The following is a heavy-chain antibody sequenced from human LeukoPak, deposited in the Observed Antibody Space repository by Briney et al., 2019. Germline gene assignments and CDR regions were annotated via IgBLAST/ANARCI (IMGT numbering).Heavy chain of an antibody. D-gene: IGHD6-13*01. J-gene: IGHJ4*02. CDR1: GDSVSSNSAA. V-gene: IGHV6-1*01. CDR2: IYYRSKWYN. CDR3: ARGVFGSSWYSYYFDY. Sequence: PSQTLSLTCAISGDSVSSNSAAWNWIRQSPSRGLEWLGRIYYRSKWYNDYAVSVKSRITINPDTSKNQFSLQLNSVTPEDTAVYYCARGVFGSSWYSYYFDYWGQGTLVTVSS.